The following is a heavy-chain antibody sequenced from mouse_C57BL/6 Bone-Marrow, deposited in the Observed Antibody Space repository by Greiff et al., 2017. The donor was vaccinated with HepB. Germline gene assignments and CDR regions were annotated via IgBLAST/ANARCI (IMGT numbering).Heavy chain of an antibody. J-gene: IGHJ1*03. V-gene: IGHV1-53*01. CDR2: INPSNGGT. CDR1: GYTFTSYW. CDR3: ARWTMVTTDWYFDV. D-gene: IGHD2-2*01. Sequence: QVQLQQSGTELVKPGASVKLSCKASGYTFTSYWMHWVKQRPGQGLEWIGNINPSNGGTNYNEKFKSKATLTVDKSSSTAYMQLSSLTSEDSAVYYCARWTMVTTDWYFDVWGTGTTVTVSS.